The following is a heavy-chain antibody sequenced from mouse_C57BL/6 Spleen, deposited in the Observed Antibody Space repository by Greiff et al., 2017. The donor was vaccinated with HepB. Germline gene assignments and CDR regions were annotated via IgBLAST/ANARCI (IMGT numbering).Heavy chain of an antibody. CDR2: IYPGSGST. V-gene: IGHV1-55*01. Sequence: QVQLQQPGAELVKPGASVKMSCKASGYTFTSYWITWVKQRPGQGLEWIGDIYPGSGSTNYNEKFKSKATLTVDTSSSTAYMQLSSPTSEDSAVYYCARWGYGNYERVDYWGQGTTLTVSS. J-gene: IGHJ2*01. CDR1: GYTFTSYW. CDR3: ARWGYGNYERVDY. D-gene: IGHD2-1*01.